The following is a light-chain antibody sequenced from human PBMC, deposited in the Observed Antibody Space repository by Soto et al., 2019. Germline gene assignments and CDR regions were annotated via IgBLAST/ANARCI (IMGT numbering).Light chain of an antibody. CDR3: ATWDDSLNAYV. CDR2: SNN. CDR1: TSNLGSNT. J-gene: IGLJ1*01. Sequence: QSVLTQTPSASGTPGQRVTISCSGRTSNLGSNTVHWYQQLPGTAPKRLIHSNNQRPSGVPDRFSGSKSGTSASLAISGLQPEDEADYYCATWDDSLNAYVFGTGTKVTVL. V-gene: IGLV1-44*01.